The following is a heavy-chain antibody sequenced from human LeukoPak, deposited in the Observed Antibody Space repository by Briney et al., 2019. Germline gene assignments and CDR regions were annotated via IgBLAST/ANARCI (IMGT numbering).Heavy chain of an antibody. Sequence: GGSLRLSCAASGFTFSTSEMNWVRQAPGKGLEWVSYISGTGTTIYYADSVKGRFTISRDNAKNSLYLQMNSLRAEDTAVYYCARVVRDGYNRIDYWGQGTLVTVSS. CDR3: ARVVRDGYNRIDY. CDR2: ISGTGTTI. V-gene: IGHV3-48*03. D-gene: IGHD5-24*01. J-gene: IGHJ4*02. CDR1: GFTFSTSE.